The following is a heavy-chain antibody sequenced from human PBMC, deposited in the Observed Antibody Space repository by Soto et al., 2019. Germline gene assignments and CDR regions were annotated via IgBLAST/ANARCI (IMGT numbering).Heavy chain of an antibody. V-gene: IGHV4-34*01. CDR2: INHSGST. Sequence: SETLSLTCAVYGGSFSGYYWSWIRQPPGKGLEWIGEINHSGSTNYNPSLKSRVTISVDTSKNQFSLKLSSVTAADTAVYYCARGRIVATIVGEVDYYYYMDVWGKGTTVTVSS. J-gene: IGHJ6*03. D-gene: IGHD5-12*01. CDR3: ARGRIVATIVGEVDYYYYMDV. CDR1: GGSFSGYY.